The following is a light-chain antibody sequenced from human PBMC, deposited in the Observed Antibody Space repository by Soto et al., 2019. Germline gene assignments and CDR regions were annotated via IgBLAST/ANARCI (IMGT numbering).Light chain of an antibody. Sequence: DIQMTQSPSSVSASVGDRVTITCRASQGISNWLAWYQQKPGKAPNLLIFAASSLQSGVPSRFSGSGSGTDFTLTISDLQPEDFSTYCCQQGNSVPPTFGQGTKLEIK. V-gene: IGKV1-12*01. CDR2: AAS. CDR1: QGISNW. CDR3: QQGNSVPPT. J-gene: IGKJ2*01.